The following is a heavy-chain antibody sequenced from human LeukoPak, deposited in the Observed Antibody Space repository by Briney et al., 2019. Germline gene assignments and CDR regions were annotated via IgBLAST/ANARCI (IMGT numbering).Heavy chain of an antibody. CDR2: IIPIFGTA. Sequence: ASVKVSCKASGGTFSSYAISWVRQAPGQGLEWMGGIIPIFGTANYAQKFQGRVTITADESTSTAYMELSSLRSEDTAVYYCLYGSGSYLPDYWGQGTLVTISS. D-gene: IGHD3-10*01. CDR3: LYGSGSYLPDY. CDR1: GGTFSSYA. J-gene: IGHJ4*02. V-gene: IGHV1-69*13.